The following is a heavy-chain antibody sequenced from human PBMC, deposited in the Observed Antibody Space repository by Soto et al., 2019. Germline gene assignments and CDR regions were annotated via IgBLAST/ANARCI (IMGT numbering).Heavy chain of an antibody. Sequence: PSETLSLTCTVSGATVSRGDYFWTWIRQPPGKGLEWIGYIYSSGTTNYNPALKSRVTISLDTSKNQFSLKLSSVTAADTAVYYCARETFYSGRLGELSFGSYYFDYWGQGTLVTVSS. D-gene: IGHD3-16*02. CDR3: ARETFYSGRLGELSFGSYYFDY. CDR2: IYSSGTT. V-gene: IGHV4-61*08. J-gene: IGHJ4*02. CDR1: GATVSRGDYF.